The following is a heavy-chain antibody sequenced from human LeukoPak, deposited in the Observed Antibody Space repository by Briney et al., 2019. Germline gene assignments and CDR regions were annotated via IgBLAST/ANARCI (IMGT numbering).Heavy chain of an antibody. V-gene: IGHV4-39*07. Sequence: SETLSLTCTVSGHSISSSSYYWGWIRQPPGKGLKWIGSIYYSGSTYYNPSLKSRVTISVDTSKNQFSLTLSSVTAADTAVYYCARVTLFDYGGQGTLVTVSS. CDR3: ARVTLFDY. CDR2: IYYSGST. J-gene: IGHJ4*02. CDR1: GHSISSSSYY.